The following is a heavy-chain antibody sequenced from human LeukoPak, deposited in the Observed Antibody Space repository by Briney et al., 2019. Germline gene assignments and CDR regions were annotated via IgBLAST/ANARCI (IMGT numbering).Heavy chain of an antibody. D-gene: IGHD4-23*01. CDR2: FYYSGST. V-gene: IGHV4-39*01. Sequence: SETLSLTCTVSGDSINSRSYYWDWIRQPPGKGLEWIGSFYYSGSTYYNPSLKSRVTISVDTSKNQFSLKLSSVTAADTAIYYCARIDGGHHLSPFDYWGQGTLVTVSS. CDR1: GDSINSRSYY. J-gene: IGHJ4*02. CDR3: ARIDGGHHLSPFDY.